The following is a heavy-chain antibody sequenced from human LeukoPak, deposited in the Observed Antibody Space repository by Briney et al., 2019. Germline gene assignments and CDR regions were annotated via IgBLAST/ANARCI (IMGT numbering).Heavy chain of an antibody. CDR3: ARTIAAAGFDY. Sequence: ASVKVSCKASGYTFTGYYMHWVRQAPGQGLGWMGWINPNSGGTNYAQKFQGWVTMTRDTSISTAYMELSRLRSDDTAVYYCARTIAAAGFDYWGQGTLVTVSS. D-gene: IGHD6-13*01. J-gene: IGHJ4*02. V-gene: IGHV1-2*04. CDR1: GYTFTGYY. CDR2: INPNSGGT.